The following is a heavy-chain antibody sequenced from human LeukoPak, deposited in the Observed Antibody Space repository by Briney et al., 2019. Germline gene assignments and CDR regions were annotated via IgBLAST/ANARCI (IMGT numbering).Heavy chain of an antibody. CDR3: ARHRATSSWDFDY. V-gene: IGHV4-38-2*01. D-gene: IGHD6-13*01. Sequence: SETLSLTCAVSDFSISSGYYWGWIRQPPGKGLEWIGSIYHSGSTYYNLPLKSRVTISINTSKNQFSLRLSSVIAADTAVYYCARHRATSSWDFDYWGQGTLVTVSS. CDR2: IYHSGST. J-gene: IGHJ4*02. CDR1: DFSISSGYY.